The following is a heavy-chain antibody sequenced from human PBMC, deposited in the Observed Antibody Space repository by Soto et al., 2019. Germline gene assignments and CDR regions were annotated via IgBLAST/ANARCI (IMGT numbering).Heavy chain of an antibody. V-gene: IGHV1-18*01. CDR1: SYAFRFG. J-gene: IGHJ4*02. D-gene: IGHD3-10*01. Sequence: ASAKVSCKYSSYAFRFGFSWVRQNHNQGLEWMGWISASDGSTNSAQKFRCRISLTTDTSTNTAYLDLLSLTSDDTAVYFCATYYFGSGSYYRFDNWGQGALVTVSS. CDR2: ISASDGST. CDR3: ATYYFGSGSYYRFDN.